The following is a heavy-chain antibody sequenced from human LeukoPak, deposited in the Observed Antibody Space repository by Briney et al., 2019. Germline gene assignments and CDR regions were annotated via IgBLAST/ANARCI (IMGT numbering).Heavy chain of an antibody. Sequence: GGSLRLSXAASGFTFSSYSMNGVRQAPGKGREWVSSISSSSSYIYYADSVKGRFTISRDNAKNSLYLQMNSLRAEDTAVYYCARDRQRLADFDYWGQGTLVTVSS. CDR2: ISSSSSYI. V-gene: IGHV3-21*01. J-gene: IGHJ4*02. CDR1: GFTFSSYS. D-gene: IGHD6-25*01. CDR3: ARDRQRLADFDY.